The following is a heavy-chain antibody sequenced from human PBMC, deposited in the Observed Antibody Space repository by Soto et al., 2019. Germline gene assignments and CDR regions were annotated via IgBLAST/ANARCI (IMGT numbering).Heavy chain of an antibody. D-gene: IGHD5-18*01. CDR3: ARADGPLPVTLLGF. CDR2: INRGGGP. V-gene: IGHV3-23*01. J-gene: IGHJ4*02. CDR1: GFTFNNYS. Sequence: EVRLLESGGGLVQPGGSLTLSCATSGFTFNNYSMSWVRQAPGKGLEWVSSINRGGGPYYADSVKGRFTISRDNSKNMLHLRMNSLRADDTAVYFCARADGPLPVTLLGFWGQGTLVTVSS.